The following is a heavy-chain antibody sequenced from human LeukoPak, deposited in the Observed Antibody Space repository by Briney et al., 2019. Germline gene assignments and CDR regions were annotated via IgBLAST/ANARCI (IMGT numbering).Heavy chain of an antibody. CDR1: GGTFSSYA. CDR3: VVLGAYYYYYMDV. CDR2: IIPIFGTA. D-gene: IGHD4/OR15-4a*01. J-gene: IGHJ6*03. Sequence: ASVKVSCKASGGTFSSYATSWVRQAPGQGLEWMGGIIPIFGTANCAQKFQGRVTITTDESTSTAYMELSSLRSEDTAVYYCVVLGAYYYYYMDVWGKGTTVTVSS. V-gene: IGHV1-69*05.